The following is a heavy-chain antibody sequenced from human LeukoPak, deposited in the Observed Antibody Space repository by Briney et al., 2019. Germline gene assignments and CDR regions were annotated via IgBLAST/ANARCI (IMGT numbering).Heavy chain of an antibody. V-gene: IGHV1-2*02. CDR2: IDPNSGGS. Sequence: ASVKVSCKTSGYTFTGYYIHWVRQAPGQGLEWMGWIDPNSGGSNSAQKFQGRITMTSDTSTSTVYMELSSLRSDDTAVYFCARVGSAAATADYWGQGTLVTVSS. D-gene: IGHD6-25*01. CDR3: ARVGSAAATADY. CDR1: GYTFTGYY. J-gene: IGHJ4*02.